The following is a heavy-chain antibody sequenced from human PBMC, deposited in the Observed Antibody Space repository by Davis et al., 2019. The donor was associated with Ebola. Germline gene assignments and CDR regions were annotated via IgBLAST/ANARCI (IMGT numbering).Heavy chain of an antibody. Sequence: GESLKISCKDSGNSFTSHWIGWVRQMPGKGLEWMGRIDPSDSYTNYSPSFRGQVTISADKSTKTAFLQWSSLRASDTAIYYCATLRRTITGMDDGFDIWGQGTMVTVSS. D-gene: IGHD1-20*01. CDR2: IDPSDSYT. J-gene: IGHJ3*02. V-gene: IGHV5-10-1*04. CDR3: ATLRRTITGMDDGFDI. CDR1: GNSFTSHW.